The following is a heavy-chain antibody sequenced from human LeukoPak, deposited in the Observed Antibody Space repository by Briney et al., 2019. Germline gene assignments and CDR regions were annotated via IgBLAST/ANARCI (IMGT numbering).Heavy chain of an antibody. Sequence: GRSLRLSCAASGFTFSSYGMHWVRQAPGKGLEWVAVIWYDGSNKYYADSAQGRFTISRDNSKNTLYLQMNSLRAEDTAVYYCAKGAYGSGSYYKNYFDYWGQGTLVTVSS. CDR2: IWYDGSNK. J-gene: IGHJ4*02. CDR1: GFTFSSYG. D-gene: IGHD3-10*01. CDR3: AKGAYGSGSYYKNYFDY. V-gene: IGHV3-33*06.